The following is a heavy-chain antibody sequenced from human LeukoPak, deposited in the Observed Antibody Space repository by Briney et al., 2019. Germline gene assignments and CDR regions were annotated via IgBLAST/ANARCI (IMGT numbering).Heavy chain of an antibody. CDR3: AKGLFSAYDKYLDS. CDR2: ISSTSSDI. V-gene: IGHV3-21*04. Sequence: PGGSLRLSCAASGFDFESYTMTWVRQAPGKGLEWVSLISSTSSDINYADSVRDRFTISRDNAKNSLFLQMDSLRVEGTAIYYCAKGLFSAYDKYLDSWGQGTLVTVSS. CDR1: GFDFESYT. D-gene: IGHD5-12*01. J-gene: IGHJ4*02.